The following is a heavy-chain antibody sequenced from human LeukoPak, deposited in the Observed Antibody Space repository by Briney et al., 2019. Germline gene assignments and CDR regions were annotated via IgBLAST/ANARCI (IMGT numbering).Heavy chain of an antibody. CDR2: IYSDGST. V-gene: IGHV3-53*01. CDR1: GFTFSSYS. CDR3: ARSGAPDPY. Sequence: GGSLRLSCAVSGFTFSSYSMNWVRQAPGKGLEWVSVIYSDGSTIYGDSVKGRFTMSRDNSKDTLYLQMNSLRAEDTAVYYCARSGAPDPYWGQGTMVTVSS. J-gene: IGHJ3*01. D-gene: IGHD1-26*01.